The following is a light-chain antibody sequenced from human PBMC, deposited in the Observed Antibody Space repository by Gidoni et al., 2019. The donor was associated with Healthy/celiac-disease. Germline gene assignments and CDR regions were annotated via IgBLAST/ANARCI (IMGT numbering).Light chain of an antibody. CDR2: GAS. CDR1: QSVSRSY. Sequence: EIELTQSPGTLSLSPGERATLSCRASQSVSRSYLAWYQQKPGQAPRLLIYGASSRATGIPDRFSGSGSGTDFTLTISRLDPEDCAVYYCQQYGSSSWTFGQGTKVEIK. J-gene: IGKJ1*01. CDR3: QQYGSSSWT. V-gene: IGKV3-20*01.